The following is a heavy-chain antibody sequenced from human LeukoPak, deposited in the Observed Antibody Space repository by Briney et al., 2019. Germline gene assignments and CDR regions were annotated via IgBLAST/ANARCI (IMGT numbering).Heavy chain of an antibody. Sequence: GASVKFSCKASGYTFSSYGISWVRQAPGQGLEWMGWISGYNGNKQYAQKVQGRVTMTTDTSTNTAYMELRSLRSDDTAVYYCARDLKYNILTGFRSSFGFDPWGQGTLVTVSS. J-gene: IGHJ5*02. CDR2: ISGYNGNK. D-gene: IGHD3-9*01. CDR3: ARDLKYNILTGFRSSFGFDP. V-gene: IGHV1-18*01. CDR1: GYTFSSYG.